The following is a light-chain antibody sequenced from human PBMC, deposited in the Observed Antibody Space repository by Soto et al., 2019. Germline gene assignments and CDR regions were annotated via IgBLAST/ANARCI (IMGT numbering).Light chain of an antibody. J-gene: IGLJ2*01. CDR3: QSYDNRLSGYVL. Sequence: QSVLTQPPSVSGAPGQRVTISGTGGSSTIGAGYDVHWYQQLPGTAPKLLIYGNSNRPSGVPDRFSGSKSGTSASLAITGLQAEDEAGYYCQSYDNRLSGYVLFGGGIKLTVL. CDR1: SSTIGAGYD. CDR2: GNS. V-gene: IGLV1-40*01.